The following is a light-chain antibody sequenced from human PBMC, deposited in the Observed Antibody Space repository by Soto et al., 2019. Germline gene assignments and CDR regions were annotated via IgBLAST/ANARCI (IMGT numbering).Light chain of an antibody. J-gene: IGLJ1*01. CDR3: QSHDISLGDNYV. V-gene: IGLV2-8*01. CDR1: SSDVGGYNY. CDR2: EVN. Sequence: LTQPPSASGSPGQSVAISCTGTSSDVGGYNYVSWYQQHPGKAPKLMIYEVNKRPSGVPDRFSGSKSGNTASLTVSGLQAEDEADYYCQSHDISLGDNYVFGTGTKVTVL.